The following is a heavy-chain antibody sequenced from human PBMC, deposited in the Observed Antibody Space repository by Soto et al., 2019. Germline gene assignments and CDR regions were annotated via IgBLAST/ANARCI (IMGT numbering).Heavy chain of an antibody. D-gene: IGHD3-10*02. CDR1: GGSSTSTTYH. CDR3: ASVRGGYYYAMDV. V-gene: IGHV4-39*07. J-gene: IGHJ6*02. Sequence: PSETLSLTCTVSGGSSTSTTYHWVWIRHPPGKGLEWIASVFYTVTTYYTPSLKSRVIISVDTSKNQFSLRLSSVTAADTAVYYCASVRGGYYYAMDVWGQGTTVT. CDR2: VFYTVTT.